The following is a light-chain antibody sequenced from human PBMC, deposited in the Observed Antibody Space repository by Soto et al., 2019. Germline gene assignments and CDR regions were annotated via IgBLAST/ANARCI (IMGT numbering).Light chain of an antibody. CDR3: QQYNNWPRT. J-gene: IGKJ1*01. CDR1: QSVSLS. CDR2: DAS. V-gene: IGKV3-11*01. Sequence: EIVLTQSPATLSLSPGGRATLSCRASQSVSLSLAWYQQKPGQAPRLLIYDASKRASAIPARFSGSGSGTDFTLTISSLEPEDFAIYYCQQYNNWPRTFGQGTKVDIK.